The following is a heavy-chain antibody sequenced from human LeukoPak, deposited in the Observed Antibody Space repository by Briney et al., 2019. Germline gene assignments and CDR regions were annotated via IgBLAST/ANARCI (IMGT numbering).Heavy chain of an antibody. Sequence: GGSLRLSCAASGFTFSSYWMSWVRQAPGKGLEWVANIKQDGSEKYYVDSVKGRFTISRDNAKNSLYLQMNSLRAEDTAVYYCARGPRWFGELWAFDYWGQGTLVTVSS. V-gene: IGHV3-7*01. J-gene: IGHJ4*02. CDR1: GFTFSSYW. CDR3: ARGPRWFGELWAFDY. CDR2: IKQDGSEK. D-gene: IGHD3-10*01.